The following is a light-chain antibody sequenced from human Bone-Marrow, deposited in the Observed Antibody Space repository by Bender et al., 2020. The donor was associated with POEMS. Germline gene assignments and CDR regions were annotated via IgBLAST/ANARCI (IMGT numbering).Light chain of an antibody. V-gene: IGLV3-1*01. CDR3: QAWGTTAAV. CDR2: QED. CDR1: KLGHIY. Sequence: SYELTQPPSVSVSPGQTATITCSGEKLGHIYVCWYQQKPGQSPVLVIYQEDKRPSGIPELFSGSTSGNTATLTISGTQAVDEADYYCQAWGTTAAVFGGGTKLTVL. J-gene: IGLJ2*01.